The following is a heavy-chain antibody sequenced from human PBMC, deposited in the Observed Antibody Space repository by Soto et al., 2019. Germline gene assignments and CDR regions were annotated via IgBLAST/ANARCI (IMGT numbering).Heavy chain of an antibody. CDR2: INTYNGNT. Sequence: ASVKVSCKASGYSFTRYGIAWARQAPGQWLEWMGWINTYNGNTNYAQNLQGRVTLTTDTSTSTAYMELTSLRSNDTAIYYCAMVDVYVTPSPQDVWGQGTTVTVSS. J-gene: IGHJ6*02. D-gene: IGHD3-16*01. CDR1: GYSFTRYG. V-gene: IGHV1-18*01. CDR3: AMVDVYVTPSPQDV.